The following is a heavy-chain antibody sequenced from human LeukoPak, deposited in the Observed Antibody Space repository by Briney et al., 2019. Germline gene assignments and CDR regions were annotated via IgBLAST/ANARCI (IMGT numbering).Heavy chain of an antibody. D-gene: IGHD1-20*01. J-gene: IGHJ4*02. CDR1: RFTFSSYG. Sequence: PGGSLRLSCAASRFTFSSYGMNWVRQAPGKGLEWVAVISYDGSNKYYADSVKGRFTISRDNSKNTLYLQMNSLRAEDTAVYYCARDDVKNPGITGTGDYWGQGTLVTVSS. CDR2: ISYDGSNK. CDR3: ARDDVKNPGITGTGDY. V-gene: IGHV3-30*03.